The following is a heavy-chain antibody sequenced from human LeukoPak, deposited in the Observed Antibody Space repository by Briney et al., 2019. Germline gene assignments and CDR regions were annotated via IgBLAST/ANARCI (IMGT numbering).Heavy chain of an antibody. V-gene: IGHV3-23*01. Sequence: GGSLRLXCAASGFTFSSYAMSWVRQAPGKGLEWVSGISGGGGTTYYADSVKGRFTISRDNSKNTLYLQMNTLRAEDTAVYYCSIRPSMTTVTTALDYWGQGTLVTVSS. CDR3: SIRPSMTTVTTALDY. D-gene: IGHD4-11*01. CDR1: GFTFSSYA. CDR2: ISGGGGTT. J-gene: IGHJ4*02.